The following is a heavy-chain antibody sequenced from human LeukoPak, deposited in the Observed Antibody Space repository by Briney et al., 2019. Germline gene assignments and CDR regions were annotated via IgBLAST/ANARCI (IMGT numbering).Heavy chain of an antibody. CDR3: VKDQVRGKALGY. V-gene: IGHV3-30*04. CDR1: GFTFSSYA. CDR2: ISYDGSNK. J-gene: IGHJ4*02. D-gene: IGHD3-10*01. Sequence: PGGSLRLSCAASGFTFSSYAMHWVRRAPGKGLEWVAVISYDGSNKYYADSVKGRFTISRDNSKNTLYLQMNSLRAEDTAVYYCVKDQVRGKALGYWGQGTLVTVSS.